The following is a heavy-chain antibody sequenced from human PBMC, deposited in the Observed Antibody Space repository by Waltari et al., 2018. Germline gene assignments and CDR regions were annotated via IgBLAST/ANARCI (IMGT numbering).Heavy chain of an antibody. CDR1: GFTFSSYG. CDR3: AKSGRSPWAFDI. Sequence: EVQLVESGGGLVQPGGSLRLSCTASGFTFSSYGMTWVRQAPGKGLEWVSAIGGSTGSTNYADSGRGRFTISRDNSKNTLYLQMNSLRAEDTALYYCAKSGRSPWAFDIWGQGTMVTVSS. CDR2: IGGSTGST. D-gene: IGHD3-10*01. J-gene: IGHJ3*02. V-gene: IGHV3-23*04.